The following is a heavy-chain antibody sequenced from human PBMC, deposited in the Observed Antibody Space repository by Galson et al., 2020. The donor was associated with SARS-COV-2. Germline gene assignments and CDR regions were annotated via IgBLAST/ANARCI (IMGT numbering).Heavy chain of an antibody. D-gene: IGHD1-26*01. J-gene: IGHJ2*01. CDR1: GFPFYDYA. CDR3: ARDGLMGYFDL. V-gene: IGHV3-20*04. CDR2: INWNGDNT. Sequence: GESLKISCAASGFPFYDYAMNWVRQAPGKGLEWVSYINWNGDNTGYADSVKGRFTISRDNAKNSLYLQMNSLRAEDTALYYCARDGLMGYFDLWGRGTLVTVSS.